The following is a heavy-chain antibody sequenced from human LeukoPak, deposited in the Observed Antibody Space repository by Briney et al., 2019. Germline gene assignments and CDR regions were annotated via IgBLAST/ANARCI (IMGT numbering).Heavy chain of an antibody. J-gene: IGHJ4*02. CDR3: ARDRGYGDY. Sequence: GGSLRLSCAASGFTFSSYWMSWVRQAPGKGRECVAKIKQDGSEKYYVDSVKGRFTISRDNAKNSLYLQMNSLRAEDTAVYYCARDRGYGDYRGQGTLVTVSS. CDR2: IKQDGSEK. D-gene: IGHD3-10*01. V-gene: IGHV3-7*04. CDR1: GFTFSSYW.